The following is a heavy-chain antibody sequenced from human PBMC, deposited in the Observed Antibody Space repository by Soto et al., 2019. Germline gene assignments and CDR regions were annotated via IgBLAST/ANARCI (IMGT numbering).Heavy chain of an antibody. V-gene: IGHV1-18*01. CDR1: GYTCTDHG. D-gene: IGHD3-10*01. Sequence: QVQLVQSGPEVKKPEASETVSCKTSGYTCTDHGIDWSRQTPGQGLEWVGWVSSYNGNTNYAYNLKDRVIMTTDASTSTASMELRGRRSDDTAGSYCAREVEGSYSPADFWGQGTSVSVS. CDR2: VSSYNGNT. CDR3: AREVEGSYSPADF. J-gene: IGHJ4*02.